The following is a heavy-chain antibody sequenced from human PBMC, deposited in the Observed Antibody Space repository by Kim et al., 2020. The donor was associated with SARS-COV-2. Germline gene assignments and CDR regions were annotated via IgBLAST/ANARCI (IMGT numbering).Heavy chain of an antibody. Sequence: GGSLRLSCAASGFTFSSYAMSWVRQAPGKGLEWVSAISGSGGSTYYADSVKGRFTISRDNSKNTLYLQMNSLRAEDTAVYYCAGGYGSGSYDPFYYYYGMDVWGQGTTVTVSS. V-gene: IGHV3-23*01. CDR1: GFTFSSYA. CDR2: ISGSGGST. D-gene: IGHD3-10*01. CDR3: AGGYGSGSYDPFYYYYGMDV. J-gene: IGHJ6*02.